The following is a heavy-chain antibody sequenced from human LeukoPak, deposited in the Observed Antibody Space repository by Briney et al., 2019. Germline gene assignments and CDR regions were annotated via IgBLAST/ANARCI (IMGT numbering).Heavy chain of an antibody. Sequence: PSETLSLTCAVYGGSFSGYYWSWIRQPPGKGLEWIGEINHSGSTNYNPSLKSRVTISVDTSKNQFSLKLGSVTAADTAVYYCARGRYSYGNWGQGTLVTVSS. V-gene: IGHV4-34*01. J-gene: IGHJ4*02. CDR3: ARGRYSYGN. CDR2: INHSGST. D-gene: IGHD5-18*01. CDR1: GGSFSGYY.